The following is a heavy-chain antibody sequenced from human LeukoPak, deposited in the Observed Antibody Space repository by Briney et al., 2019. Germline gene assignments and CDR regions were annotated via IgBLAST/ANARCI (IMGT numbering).Heavy chain of an antibody. V-gene: IGHV4-59*01. CDR3: ARTTGYSSSWYPYGKPDYFDY. J-gene: IGHJ4*02. Sequence: SETLSLTCTVSGGSISSYYWSWIRQPPGKGLEWIGYIYYSGSTNYNPSLKSRVTISVDMSKNQFSLKLSSVTAADTAVYYCARTTGYSSSWYPYGKPDYFDYWGQGTLVTVSS. D-gene: IGHD6-13*01. CDR1: GGSISSYY. CDR2: IYYSGST.